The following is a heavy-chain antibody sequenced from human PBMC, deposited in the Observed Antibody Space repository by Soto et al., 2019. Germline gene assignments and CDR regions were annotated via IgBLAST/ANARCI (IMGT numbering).Heavy chain of an antibody. CDR3: ARDSDSYGSWEDY. CDR1: GFTFSSYW. CDR2: IKQDGSEK. Sequence: GGSLRLSCAASGFTFSSYWMSWVRQAPGKVLEWVANIKQDGSEKYYVDSVKGRFIISRDNAKNSLYLQMNSLRAEDSAVYYCARDSDSYGSWEDYWGQGTLVTVSS. V-gene: IGHV3-7*01. J-gene: IGHJ4*02. D-gene: IGHD5-18*01.